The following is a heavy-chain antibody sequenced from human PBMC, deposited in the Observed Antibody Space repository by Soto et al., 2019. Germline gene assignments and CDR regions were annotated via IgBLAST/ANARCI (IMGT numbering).Heavy chain of an antibody. Sequence: SVKVSCKASGGTFSSYTISWVRQAPGQGLEWMGRIIPILGIANYAQKFQGRVTITADKSTSTAYMELSSLRSEDTAVYYCARDASAAGSGWFDPWGQGTLVTVSS. CDR3: ARDASAAGSGWFDP. CDR1: GGTFSSYT. CDR2: IIPILGIA. D-gene: IGHD6-13*01. V-gene: IGHV1-69*04. J-gene: IGHJ5*02.